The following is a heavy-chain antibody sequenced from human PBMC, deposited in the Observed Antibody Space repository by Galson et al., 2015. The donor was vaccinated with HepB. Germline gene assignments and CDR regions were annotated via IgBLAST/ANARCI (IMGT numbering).Heavy chain of an antibody. CDR1: GFTFSRYG. V-gene: IGHV3-23*01. Sequence: SLRLSCAVSGFTFSRYGMSWVRQAPGKGLEWVSGTSGSGGSTYYADSVKGRFTISRDKSKNTLYLQVNSLRADDTAVYYCAIAYEMDTLFLGYDAFDIRGQGTMVIVSS. CDR3: AIAYEMDTLFLGYDAFDI. D-gene: IGHD5-24*01. CDR2: TSGSGGST. J-gene: IGHJ3*02.